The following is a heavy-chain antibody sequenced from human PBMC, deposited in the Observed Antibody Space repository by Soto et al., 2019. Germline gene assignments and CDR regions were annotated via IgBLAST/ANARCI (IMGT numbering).Heavy chain of an antibody. CDR2: IWYDGSNK. CDR3: ARASLVSSSSSGREFDY. V-gene: IGHV3-33*01. J-gene: IGHJ4*02. Sequence: GGSLRLSCAASGFTFSSYGMHWVRQAPGKGLEWVAVIWYDGSNKYYADSVKGRFTISRDNSKNTLYLQMNSLRAEDTAVYYCARASLVSSSSSGREFDYWGQGTLVTVSS. D-gene: IGHD6-6*01. CDR1: GFTFSSYG.